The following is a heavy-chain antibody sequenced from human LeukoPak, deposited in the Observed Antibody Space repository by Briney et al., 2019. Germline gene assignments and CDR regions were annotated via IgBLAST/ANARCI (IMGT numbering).Heavy chain of an antibody. Sequence: GGSLRLSFAASGFTFIRYGMHGVRQAPGKGLEWGAFIRYDGSNKYYADSVKGRFTISRDNSKNTLYLQMNSLGAEDTAVYYCARTLAVAGYDAFDIWGQGTMVTVSS. CDR2: IRYDGSNK. V-gene: IGHV3-30*02. J-gene: IGHJ3*02. CDR1: GFTFIRYG. CDR3: ARTLAVAGYDAFDI. D-gene: IGHD6-19*01.